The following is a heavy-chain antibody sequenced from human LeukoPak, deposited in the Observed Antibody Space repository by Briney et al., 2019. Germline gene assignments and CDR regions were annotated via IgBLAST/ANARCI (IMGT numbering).Heavy chain of an antibody. CDR2: VSGGGGST. V-gene: IGHV3-23*01. CDR3: ATYVRGDFDY. CDR1: GFTFSSYA. Sequence: GGSLRLSCATSGFTFSSYAMSWVRQAPGKGREWVSTVSGGGGSTWYADSVKGRFTISRDNSKNTLYLQMNSLRAEDTAVYYCATYVRGDFDYWGQGTLVTVSS. D-gene: IGHD3-10*02. J-gene: IGHJ4*02.